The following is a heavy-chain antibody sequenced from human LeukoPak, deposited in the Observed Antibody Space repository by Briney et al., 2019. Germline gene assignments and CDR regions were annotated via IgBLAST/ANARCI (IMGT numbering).Heavy chain of an antibody. D-gene: IGHD1-26*01. CDR2: ISDSGDIT. CDR1: GFTFSSYA. V-gene: IGHV3-23*01. Sequence: GGSLRLSCAASGFTFSSYAMSWVRQAPGKGLEWVSGISDSGDITYYADHVKGRFTISRDNSKNTLYVQMNSLRVEDTAVYFCAKDRRGGSYYAATLDIWGPGTMVTVSS. J-gene: IGHJ3*02. CDR3: AKDRRGGSYYAATLDI.